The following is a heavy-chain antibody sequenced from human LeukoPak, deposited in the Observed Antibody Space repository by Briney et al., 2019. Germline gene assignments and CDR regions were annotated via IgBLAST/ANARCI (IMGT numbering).Heavy chain of an antibody. V-gene: IGHV4-30-2*06. Sequence: KPSETLSLTCAVSGGSIIRGGYSWSWIRQSPGQGLEWIGYIHHSGSIYYDPSLKSRLTMSVDTSKNQFSLNLTSVTAADTAVYYCAREPLGISADPPLWGQGTLVTVSS. D-gene: IGHD6-13*01. CDR3: AREPLGISADPPL. J-gene: IGHJ4*02. CDR1: GGSIIRGGYS. CDR2: IHHSGSI.